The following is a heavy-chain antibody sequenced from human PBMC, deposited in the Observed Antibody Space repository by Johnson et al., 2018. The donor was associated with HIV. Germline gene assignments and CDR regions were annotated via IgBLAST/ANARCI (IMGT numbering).Heavy chain of an antibody. Sequence: VQLMESGGGVVQPGRSLRLSCAASEFTFSDYYMSWIRQALGKGLEWVSYISSSGSTIYYADSVKGRFTISRDNAKNSLYLQMNSLRAEDTAVYYCARDFVAFGECTAFDIWGQGTLVTVSS. D-gene: IGHD3-10*01. CDR1: EFTFSDYY. CDR3: ARDFVAFGECTAFDI. CDR2: ISSSGSTI. V-gene: IGHV3-11*04. J-gene: IGHJ3*02.